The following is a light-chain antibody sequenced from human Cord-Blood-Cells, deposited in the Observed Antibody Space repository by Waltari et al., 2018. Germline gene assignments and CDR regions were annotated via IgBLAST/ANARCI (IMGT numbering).Light chain of an antibody. CDR3: CSYAGSSTFHYV. CDR2: EGS. CDR1: SSDVGSYNL. J-gene: IGLJ1*01. Sequence: QSALTQPASVSGSPGPSITISCPGTSSDVGSYNLVSWYQQHPGKAPKLMIYEGSNRPSGVSNRFSGSKSGNTASLTISGLQAEDEADYYCCSYAGSSTFHYVFGTGTKVTVL. V-gene: IGLV2-23*01.